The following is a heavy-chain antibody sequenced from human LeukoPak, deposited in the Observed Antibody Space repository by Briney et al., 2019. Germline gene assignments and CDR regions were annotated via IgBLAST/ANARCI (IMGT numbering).Heavy chain of an antibody. Sequence: SETLSLTCGVYAGSFSGYHWTWIRLRPGKGLEWIGDINHSGSAHYSPSLKSRVTISVDTSNNQFSLNLHSVTAADTAVYYCARGFPSSSRWFDPWGQGTLVTVSS. CDR1: AGSFSGYH. CDR3: ARGFPSSSRWFDP. V-gene: IGHV4-34*01. CDR2: INHSGSA. J-gene: IGHJ5*02. D-gene: IGHD6-6*01.